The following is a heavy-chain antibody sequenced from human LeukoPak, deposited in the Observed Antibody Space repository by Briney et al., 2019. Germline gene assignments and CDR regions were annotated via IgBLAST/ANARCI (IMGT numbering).Heavy chain of an antibody. CDR3: ARQRGYDYGPTQTLDY. D-gene: IGHD5-18*01. CDR1: GGSISSYY. J-gene: IGHJ4*02. CDR2: IYYSGST. V-gene: IGHV4-59*01. Sequence: PSETLSLTCTVSGGSISSYYWSWIRQPPGKGLEWIGYIYYSGSTNYNPSLKSRVTISVDTSKNQFSLKLSSVTAADTAVYYCARQRGYDYGPTQTLDYWGQGTLVTVSS.